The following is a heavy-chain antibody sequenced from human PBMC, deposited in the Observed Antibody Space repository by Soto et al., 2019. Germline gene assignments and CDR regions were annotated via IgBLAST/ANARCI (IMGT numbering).Heavy chain of an antibody. V-gene: IGHV3-21*01. D-gene: IGHD1-26*01. CDR1: GFTFSSYS. Sequence: GGSLRLSCAASGFTFSSYSMNWIRQAPGKGLEWVSSISSSSSYIYYADSVKGRFTISGDNAKNSLYLQMNSLRAEDTAVYYCARGHLNRGATTLEAFDIWGQGTMVTVSS. J-gene: IGHJ3*02. CDR3: ARGHLNRGATTLEAFDI. CDR2: ISSSSSYI.